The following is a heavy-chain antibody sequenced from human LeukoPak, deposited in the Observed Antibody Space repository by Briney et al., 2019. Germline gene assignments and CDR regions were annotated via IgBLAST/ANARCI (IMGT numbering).Heavy chain of an antibody. CDR2: INHSGST. CDR3: ARLPYSSSWYVPYYYGMDV. D-gene: IGHD6-13*01. Sequence: SETLSLTCAVYGGSFSGYYWSWIRQPPGKELEWIGEINHSGSTNYNPSLKSRVTISVDTSKNQFSLKLSSVTAADTAVYYCARLPYSSSWYVPYYYGMDVWGQGTTVTVSS. J-gene: IGHJ6*02. V-gene: IGHV4-34*01. CDR1: GGSFSGYY.